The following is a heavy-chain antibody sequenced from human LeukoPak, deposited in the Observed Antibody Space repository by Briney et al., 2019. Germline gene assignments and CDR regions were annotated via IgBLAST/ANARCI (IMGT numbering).Heavy chain of an antibody. V-gene: IGHV4-59*01. Sequence: SETLSLTCTVSGGSISSYYWSWIRQPPGKGLEWIGFIYYSGSTNYNPSLKSRVTISVDMSKNQFSLKLSSVTAADTAVYYCAGGLYDSSGYYPTSSPFDYWGQGTLVTVSS. D-gene: IGHD3-22*01. CDR3: AGGLYDSSGYYPTSSPFDY. J-gene: IGHJ4*02. CDR2: IYYSGST. CDR1: GGSISSYY.